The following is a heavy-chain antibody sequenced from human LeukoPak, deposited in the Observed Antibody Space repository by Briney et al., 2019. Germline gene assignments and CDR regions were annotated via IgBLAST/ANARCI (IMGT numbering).Heavy chain of an antibody. Sequence: SETLSLXCTVSGGSISSSSYYWGWIRQPPGKGLEWIGSIYYSGSTYYNPSLKSRVTISVDTSKNQFSLKLSSVTAADTAVYYCARHIAVAGPRFDYWGQGTLVTVSS. CDR2: IYYSGST. J-gene: IGHJ4*02. D-gene: IGHD6-19*01. V-gene: IGHV4-39*01. CDR1: GGSISSSSYY. CDR3: ARHIAVAGPRFDY.